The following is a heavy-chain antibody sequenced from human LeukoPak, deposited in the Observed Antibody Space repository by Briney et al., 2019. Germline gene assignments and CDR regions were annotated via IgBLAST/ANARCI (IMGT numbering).Heavy chain of an antibody. CDR1: GYTFTDYF. J-gene: IGHJ5*01. V-gene: IGHV1-2*02. Sequence: VASVKVSCKSSGYTFTDYFIHWVRQAPGQGLEWMGWINPNIGDASYAQKFQDRVTMTRDRSMNTAYMELSRLTSDDTAVYYCARMALDGGDSIGFDSWGQGTLVTVSS. CDR3: ARMALDGGDSIGFDS. D-gene: IGHD2-21*02. CDR2: INPNIGDA.